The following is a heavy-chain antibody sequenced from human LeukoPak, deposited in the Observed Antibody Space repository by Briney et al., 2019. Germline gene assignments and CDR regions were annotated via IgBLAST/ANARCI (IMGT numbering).Heavy chain of an antibody. D-gene: IGHD3-22*01. CDR2: ISYDGSNK. J-gene: IGHJ3*02. CDR1: GFTFSSYA. CDR3: ARAAPYYYDSSGPDHDAFDI. Sequence: GGSLRLSCAASGFTFSSYAMHWVRQAPGKGLEWVAVISYDGSNKYYADSVKGRFTISRDNSKNTLYLQMNSLRAEDTAVYYCARAAPYYYDSSGPDHDAFDIWGQRTMVTVSS. V-gene: IGHV3-30-3*01.